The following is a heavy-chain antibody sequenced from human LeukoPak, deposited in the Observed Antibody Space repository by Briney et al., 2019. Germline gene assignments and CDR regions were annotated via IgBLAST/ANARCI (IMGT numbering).Heavy chain of an antibody. J-gene: IGHJ3*02. V-gene: IGHV1-69*04. CDR1: GGTFSSYA. Sequence: SVKVSCKASGGTFSSYAISWVRQAPGQGLEWMGRIIPILGIANYAQKFQGRVTITADKSTSTAYMELSSLRSEDTAVYYCARDLAGAKAFDIWGQGTMVTVSS. D-gene: IGHD1-26*01. CDR3: ARDLAGAKAFDI. CDR2: IIPILGIA.